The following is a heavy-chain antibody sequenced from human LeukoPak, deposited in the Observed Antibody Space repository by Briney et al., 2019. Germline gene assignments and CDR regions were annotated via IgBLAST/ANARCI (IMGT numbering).Heavy chain of an antibody. D-gene: IGHD3-22*01. Sequence: GGSLRLSCAASGFTFSSYSMKWVRQAPGKGLEWVSYIRSGSSNIYYADSVKGRFTISRDNAKNSLYLQMNSLRAEDTAVYYCARDRSPYDGSGYSFDYWGQGTLVTVSS. CDR1: GFTFSSYS. J-gene: IGHJ4*02. V-gene: IGHV3-48*01. CDR3: ARDRSPYDGSGYSFDY. CDR2: IRSGSSNI.